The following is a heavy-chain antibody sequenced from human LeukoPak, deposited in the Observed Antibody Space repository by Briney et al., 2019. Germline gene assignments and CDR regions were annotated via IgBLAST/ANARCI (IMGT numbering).Heavy chain of an antibody. CDR2: IYPNSGGI. Sequence: GSSVKVSCKASGGTFSSYAISWVRQAPGRGLEWMGWIYPNSGGIYYAQKFRGRVTMTSDTSISTAYMELSRLRSDDTAVYYCARDAAFGGVIVTWGQGTLVTVSS. CDR3: ARDAAFGGVIVT. J-gene: IGHJ5*02. D-gene: IGHD3-16*02. V-gene: IGHV1-2*02. CDR1: GGTFSSYA.